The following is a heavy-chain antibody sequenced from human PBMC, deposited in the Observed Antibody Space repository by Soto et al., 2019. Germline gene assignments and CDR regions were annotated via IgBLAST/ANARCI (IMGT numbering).Heavy chain of an antibody. D-gene: IGHD3-22*01. Sequence: ASVKGSCKASGYTFTSYGISWVRQAPGRGLEWMGWINPGNGNTKYPQQFQGRVIIDRDTSASTAYMELSSLRSEDTAVYYCARGGYFDSSNYLAYWGLGTLVTVSS. CDR1: GYTFTSYG. CDR2: INPGNGNT. V-gene: IGHV1-3*01. CDR3: ARGGYFDSSNYLAY. J-gene: IGHJ4*02.